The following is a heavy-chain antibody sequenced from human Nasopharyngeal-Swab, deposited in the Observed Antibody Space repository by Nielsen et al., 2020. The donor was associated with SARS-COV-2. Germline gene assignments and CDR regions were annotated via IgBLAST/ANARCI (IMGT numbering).Heavy chain of an antibody. Sequence: GGSLRLSCAASGFTFCSYSLLWVLQAPGKGLDWVAVISYDGSNKYYADSVKGRFTISRDNSKNTLYLQMNSLRAEDTAVYYCARDGLDYDFWSAYFMDVWGQGTTVTVSS. J-gene: IGHJ6*02. CDR2: ISYDGSNK. V-gene: IGHV3-30*04. D-gene: IGHD3-3*01. CDR3: ARDGLDYDFWSAYFMDV. CDR1: GFTFCSYS.